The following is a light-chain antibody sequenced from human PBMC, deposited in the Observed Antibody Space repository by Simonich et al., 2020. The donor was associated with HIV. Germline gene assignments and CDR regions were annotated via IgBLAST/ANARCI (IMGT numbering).Light chain of an antibody. Sequence: SYVLTQPPSVSLAPGKTARITCGGNNIGSRSVHWYQQKPGQAPVLVVYDDSGRPSGIPERFSGSNSGNTATLTISRVEAGDEADYYCQVWDTSSDHPGVFGGGTKLTVL. V-gene: IGLV3-21*03. CDR2: DDS. CDR3: QVWDTSSDHPGV. J-gene: IGLJ3*02. CDR1: NIGSRS.